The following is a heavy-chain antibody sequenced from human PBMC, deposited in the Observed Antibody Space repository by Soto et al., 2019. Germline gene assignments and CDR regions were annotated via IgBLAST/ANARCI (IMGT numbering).Heavy chain of an antibody. CDR1: GFTFSSYW. D-gene: IGHD1-26*01. CDR2: INNDGTNA. V-gene: IGHV3-74*01. Sequence: EVQLVESGGDLVQPGGSLRLSCAASGFTFSSYWMHWVRQAPGKGLVWVSRINNDGTNAVYADSVKGRFTISRDNAKNTVFLEMNSLRADDTAVYYCAKSISGAFDYWGQGTLVTVSS. J-gene: IGHJ4*02. CDR3: AKSISGAFDY.